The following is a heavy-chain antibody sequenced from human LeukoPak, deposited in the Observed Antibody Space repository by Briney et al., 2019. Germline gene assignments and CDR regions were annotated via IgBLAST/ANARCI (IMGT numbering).Heavy chain of an antibody. CDR3: AKYRISAPPPRDFDS. D-gene: IGHD6-6*01. Sequence: GGSLRLSCEASGFTFINYAMTWVRRGPGKGLEWVSVIDSSGGGIHYADAVKGRFIVSRDNSKNTVFLQMNSLRAEDTAVYYCAKYRISAPPPRDFDSWGQGTLVTVSS. CDR1: GFTFINYA. CDR2: IDSSGGGI. V-gene: IGHV3-23*01. J-gene: IGHJ4*02.